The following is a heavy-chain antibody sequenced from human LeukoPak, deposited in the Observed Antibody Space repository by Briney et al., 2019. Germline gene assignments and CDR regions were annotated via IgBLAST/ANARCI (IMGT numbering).Heavy chain of an antibody. CDR1: GDSLSNNNVA. Sequence: SQTLSLTCAISGDSLSNNNVAWNWIRQSPSRGLEWLGRTYYRPKFNTDYAVSVKSRIAINSDTSKNQFSLQLNSVTPEDTGVYYCARGSHNSFDYWGQGTLVTGSS. D-gene: IGHD3-10*01. V-gene: IGHV6-1*01. CDR2: TYYRPKFNT. J-gene: IGHJ4*02. CDR3: ARGSHNSFDY.